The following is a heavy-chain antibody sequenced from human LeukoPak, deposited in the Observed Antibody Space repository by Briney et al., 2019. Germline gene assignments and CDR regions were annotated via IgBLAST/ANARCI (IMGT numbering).Heavy chain of an antibody. V-gene: IGHV1-2*02. Sequence: ASVKVSCKASGYTFTGYYTHWVRQAPGQGLEWMGWINPNSGGTNYAQKFQGRVTMTRDTSISTAYMELSRLRSDDTAVYYCARGGWQQLVPHKANWFDPWGQGTLVTVSS. CDR2: INPNSGGT. CDR1: GYTFTGYY. D-gene: IGHD6-13*01. J-gene: IGHJ5*02. CDR3: ARGGWQQLVPHKANWFDP.